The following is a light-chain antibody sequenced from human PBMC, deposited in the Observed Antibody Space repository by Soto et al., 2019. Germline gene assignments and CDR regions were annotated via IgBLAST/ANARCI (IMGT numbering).Light chain of an antibody. V-gene: IGLV1-40*01. CDR3: QSYDNGLSGSRV. J-gene: IGLJ1*01. Sequence: QSVLTQPPSVSGAPGQRVTISCTGSSSNIGAGYDVHWYQQLPGTAPKLLIYGNNNRPSGVPDRFSGSKSGTSASLAITGLQAEDEADYYCQSYDNGLSGSRVFGTGTKVTVL. CDR1: SSNIGAGYD. CDR2: GNN.